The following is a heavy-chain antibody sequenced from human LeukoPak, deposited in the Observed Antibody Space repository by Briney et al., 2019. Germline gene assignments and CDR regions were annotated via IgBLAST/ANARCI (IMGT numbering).Heavy chain of an antibody. CDR2: IRYDRSNK. D-gene: IGHD2-2*02. J-gene: IGHJ4*02. CDR3: AKGGVCTSCYKPQIDVDY. V-gene: IGHV3-30*02. Sequence: PGGSLRLSCAASGFTFSSYGMHWVRQAPGKGLEWVAFIRYDRSNKYYADSVKGRFTISRDNSKNTLYLQMNSLRAEDTAVYYCAKGGVCTSCYKPQIDVDYWGQGTLVTVSS. CDR1: GFTFSSYG.